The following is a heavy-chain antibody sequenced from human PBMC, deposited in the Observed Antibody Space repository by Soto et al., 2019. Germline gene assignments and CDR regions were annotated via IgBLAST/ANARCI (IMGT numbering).Heavy chain of an antibody. V-gene: IGHV3-30*18. CDR3: AKDLQSYGDYDYYCYGMDV. CDR1: GFTFSTYG. J-gene: IGHJ6*02. Sequence: QVQLVESGGGEVQPGRSLTISCAASGFTFSTYGMHWVRQIPGKGLEWAAVISYDGTNKFYSDSVKGRFTISRDNFKNTLTLQMNSLRADDTAVYSCAKDLQSYGDYDYYCYGMDVWGLGTRVTVSS. D-gene: IGHD4-17*01. CDR2: ISYDGTNK.